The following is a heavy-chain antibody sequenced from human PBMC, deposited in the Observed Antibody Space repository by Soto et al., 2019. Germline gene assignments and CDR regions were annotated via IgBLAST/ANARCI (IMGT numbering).Heavy chain of an antibody. CDR2: ISYDGSNK. CDR3: AKDILAEIRHSSNFDY. J-gene: IGHJ4*02. CDR1: GFTFSSYG. Sequence: QVQLVESGGGVVQPGRSLRLSCAASGFTFSSYGMNWVRQAPGKGLEWVAVISYDGSNKYYADSVKGRFTISRDNSKNTLYLQMNSLRAEDTAVYYCAKDILAEIRHSSNFDYWGQGTLVTVSS. V-gene: IGHV3-30*18. D-gene: IGHD6-13*01.